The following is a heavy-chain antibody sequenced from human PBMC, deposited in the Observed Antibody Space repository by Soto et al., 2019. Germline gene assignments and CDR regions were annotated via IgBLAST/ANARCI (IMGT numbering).Heavy chain of an antibody. CDR3: ARGLGSASRPHDYYGMDV. D-gene: IGHD1-26*01. V-gene: IGHV4-34*01. J-gene: IGHJ6*02. CDR1: GGTFSGYY. Sequence: SETLSLTCAVNGGTFSGYYWSWIRQPPGKGLEWIGEINHSGSTNHNPSLKRRVTISVDTSKNQFSLKLSSVTAADTAVYYCARGLGSASRPHDYYGMDVWGQGTTVTVSS. CDR2: INHSGST.